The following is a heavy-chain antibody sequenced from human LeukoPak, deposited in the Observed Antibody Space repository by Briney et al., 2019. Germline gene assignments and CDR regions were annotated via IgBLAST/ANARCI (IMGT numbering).Heavy chain of an antibody. CDR3: AKWEESENAFDI. Sequence: SETLSLTCTVSGDSINNYYWNWIRQPPGKGLEWIGFIHYSGRSSYNPSLKSRVTMSVDTSKNQFSLKLNSVTAADTAVYYCAKWEESENAFDIWGQGTMVSVSS. CDR1: GDSINNYY. J-gene: IGHJ3*02. CDR2: IHYSGRS. D-gene: IGHD1-26*01. V-gene: IGHV4-59*03.